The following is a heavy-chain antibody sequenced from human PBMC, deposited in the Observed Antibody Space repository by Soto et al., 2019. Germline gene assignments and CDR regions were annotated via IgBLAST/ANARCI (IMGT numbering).Heavy chain of an antibody. V-gene: IGHV5-51*01. D-gene: IGHD5-12*01. CDR1: GYTFTSYW. CDR2: IYPGDSDT. Sequence: PGQSLKIACNGSGYTFTSYWIGWVRQRHGKGLEWMGIIYPGDSDTRYRPSFGGQVTISADESTSTVYLQWSSLKASDTAMYYCARRGPVATGGYWVQGTLVTV. J-gene: IGHJ4*02. CDR3: ARRGPVATGGY.